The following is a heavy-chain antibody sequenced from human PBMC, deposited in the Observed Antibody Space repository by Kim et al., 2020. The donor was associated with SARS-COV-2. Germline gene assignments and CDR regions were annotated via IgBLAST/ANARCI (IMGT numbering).Heavy chain of an antibody. J-gene: IGHJ3*02. CDR2: ISYDGSNK. Sequence: GGSLRLSCAASGFTFSSYGMHWVRQAPGKGLEWVAVISYDGSNKYYADSVKGRFTISRDNSGNTVYLQMNSLRTEDTALYYCAKELPVAATGGAFDIWGQGTMVTDSS. D-gene: IGHD6-13*01. V-gene: IGHV3-30*18. CDR1: GFTFSSYG. CDR3: AKELPVAATGGAFDI.